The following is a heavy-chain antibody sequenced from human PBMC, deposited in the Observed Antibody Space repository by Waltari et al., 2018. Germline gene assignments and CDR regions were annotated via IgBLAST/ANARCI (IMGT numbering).Heavy chain of an antibody. J-gene: IGHJ3*02. D-gene: IGHD4-4*01. V-gene: IGHV3-64*07. CDR3: ARGGLTTQRRDVFDI. Sequence: EVQLVESGGGLVQPGGSLRLSCAASGFTFSSYAMHWVRQAPGKGLEYVSAISSNGGSTYYADSVKGRFTIARDNAKNSLYLKMNSLRAEDTAVYYCARGGLTTQRRDVFDIWGQGTMVTVSS. CDR1: GFTFSSYA. CDR2: ISSNGGST.